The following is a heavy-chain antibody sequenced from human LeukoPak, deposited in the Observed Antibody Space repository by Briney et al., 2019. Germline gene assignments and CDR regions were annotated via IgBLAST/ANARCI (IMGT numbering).Heavy chain of an antibody. CDR1: GYTFTSYD. CDR2: MNPNSGNT. Sequence: ASVKVSCKASGYTFTSYDINWVRQATGQGLEWMGWMNPNSGNTGYAQKFQGRVTMTRNTSISTAYMELSSLRSEDTAVYYCARGRGYCSSTSCERAFDIWGQGTMVTVSS. D-gene: IGHD2-2*01. J-gene: IGHJ3*02. V-gene: IGHV1-8*01. CDR3: ARGRGYCSSTSCERAFDI.